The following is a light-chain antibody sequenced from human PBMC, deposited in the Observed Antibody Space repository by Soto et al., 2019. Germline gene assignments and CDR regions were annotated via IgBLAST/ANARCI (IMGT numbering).Light chain of an antibody. CDR1: QSVSSTY. V-gene: IGKV3-20*01. CDR3: QQYGRSPPSWT. Sequence: EIVLTQSPGTLSLSPGERATLSCRASQSVSSTYLAWYQQRPGQPPRLLIFDESNRATGIPDRFRGSGSGTEFTLTISSLEPEDFAVYYCQQYGRSPPSWTFGQGTKVEIK. J-gene: IGKJ1*01. CDR2: DES.